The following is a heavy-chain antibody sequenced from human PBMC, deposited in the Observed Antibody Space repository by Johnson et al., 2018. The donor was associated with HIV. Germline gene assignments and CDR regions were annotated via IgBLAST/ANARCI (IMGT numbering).Heavy chain of an antibody. Sequence: VQLVESGGGVVRPGGSLRLSCAASGFTFSSYWMSWVRQAPGKGLEWVGRGKNKADGWTIDYAAFVKGRFIISRADKKNTLYLQMNSLKTEDTAVYYCTTARNRLWSSSGWAGFWAFDIWGQGTMVTVSS. CDR3: TTARNRLWSSSGWAGFWAFDI. J-gene: IGHJ3*02. CDR1: GFTFSSYW. V-gene: IGHV3-15*01. CDR2: GKNKADGWTI. D-gene: IGHD6-19*01.